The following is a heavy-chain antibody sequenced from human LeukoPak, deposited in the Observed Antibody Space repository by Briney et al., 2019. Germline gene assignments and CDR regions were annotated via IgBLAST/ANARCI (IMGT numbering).Heavy chain of an antibody. Sequence: PGGSLRLSCAASGFTFSSYSMNWVRQAPGKGLEWVSSISSGSTYMYYADSVKGRFTISRDNAQNSMYLQMNSLRAEDTAVYYCGRVGGRSKAAKGDAFDIWGQGTMVVVSP. CDR3: GRVGGRSKAAKGDAFDI. V-gene: IGHV3-21*01. CDR2: ISSGSTYM. CDR1: GFTFSSYS. J-gene: IGHJ3*02. D-gene: IGHD6-6*01.